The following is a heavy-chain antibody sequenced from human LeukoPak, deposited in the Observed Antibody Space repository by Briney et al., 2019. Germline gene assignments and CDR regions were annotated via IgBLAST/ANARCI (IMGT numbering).Heavy chain of an antibody. J-gene: IGHJ5*02. D-gene: IGHD6-6*01. Sequence: SETLSLTCAVYGGSFSGHYWSWIRQPPGKGLEWIGEINHSGSTSYSPSLKSRVTMSVDTSKNQFSLKLSSVTAADTAVYFCARIGPHESIVEENWFDPRGQGTLVTVSS. CDR1: GGSFSGHY. CDR2: INHSGST. CDR3: ARIGPHESIVEENWFDP. V-gene: IGHV4-34*01.